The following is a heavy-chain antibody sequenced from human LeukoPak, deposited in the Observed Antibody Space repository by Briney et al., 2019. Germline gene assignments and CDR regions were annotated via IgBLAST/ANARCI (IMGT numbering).Heavy chain of an antibody. CDR1: GGTFSSYA. Sequence: SVKVSCKASGGTFSSYAISWVRQAPGQGLEWMGGIIPIFGTANYAQKFQGRVTITADESTSTAYMELSSLRSEDTGVYYCARVSIAVAGTPNFDYWGQGTLVTVSS. V-gene: IGHV1-69*13. J-gene: IGHJ4*02. CDR2: IIPIFGTA. D-gene: IGHD6-19*01. CDR3: ARVSIAVAGTPNFDY.